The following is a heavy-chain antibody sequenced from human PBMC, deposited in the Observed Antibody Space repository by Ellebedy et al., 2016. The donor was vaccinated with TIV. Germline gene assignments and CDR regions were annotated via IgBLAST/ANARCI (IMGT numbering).Heavy chain of an antibody. CDR2: IYHSGIT. Sequence: MPSETLSLTCTVSGGSISSGAYSWTWIRQPPGTGLEWIGYIYHSGITYYNPSLESRVTISLDRSKNQFSLKLSSVTAADTAVYYCARAASGIWSLFDSWGQGTLVTVSS. D-gene: IGHD6-13*01. CDR1: GGSISSGAYS. V-gene: IGHV4-30-2*01. J-gene: IGHJ4*02. CDR3: ARAASGIWSLFDS.